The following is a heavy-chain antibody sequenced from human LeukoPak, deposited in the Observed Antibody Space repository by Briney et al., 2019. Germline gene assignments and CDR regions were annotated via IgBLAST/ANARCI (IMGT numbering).Heavy chain of an antibody. CDR2: ISGSGDST. V-gene: IGHV3-23*01. CDR1: GFTFSSYA. D-gene: IGHD2-2*01. CDR3: AKGRSGVSSAAINY. Sequence: GGSLRLSCAASGFTFSSYAMSWVRQAPGRGLEWVSTISGSGDSTYYADSVKGRFTISRDNSKNTLHLQMNSLRAEDTAVYSCAKGRSGVSSAAINYWGQGTQVTVSS. J-gene: IGHJ4*02.